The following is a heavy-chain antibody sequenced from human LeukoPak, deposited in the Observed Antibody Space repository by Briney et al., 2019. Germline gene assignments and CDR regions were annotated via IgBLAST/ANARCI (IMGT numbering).Heavy chain of an antibody. D-gene: IGHD2-15*01. V-gene: IGHV3-21*01. CDR2: ISSSSSYI. J-gene: IGHJ4*02. Sequence: GGSLRLSCAASGFTFSSDSMNWVRQAPGKGLEWVSSISSSSSYIYYADSVKGRFTISRDNAKNSLYLQMNSLRAEDTAVYYCARKCSGGSSYEDYWGQGTLVTVSS. CDR1: GFTFSSDS. CDR3: ARKCSGGSSYEDY.